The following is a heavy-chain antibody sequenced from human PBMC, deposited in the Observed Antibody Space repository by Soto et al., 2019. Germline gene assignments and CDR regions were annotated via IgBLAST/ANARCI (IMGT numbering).Heavy chain of an antibody. V-gene: IGHV3-21*01. Sequence: EVQLVESGGGLVKPGGSLRLSCAASGFTFSSYSMNWVRQAPGKGLEWVSSISSSSTYIYYADSVKGRFTISRDNAKNSLYLQMNSLRAEDTAVYYCARALIGNYYGDRDALDDWGQGTLVTVSS. CDR3: ARALIGNYYGDRDALDD. CDR2: ISSSSTYI. CDR1: GFTFSSYS. J-gene: IGHJ4*02. D-gene: IGHD4-17*01.